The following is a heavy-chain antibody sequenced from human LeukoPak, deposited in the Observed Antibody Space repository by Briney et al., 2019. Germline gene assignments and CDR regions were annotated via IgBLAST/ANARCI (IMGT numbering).Heavy chain of an antibody. J-gene: IGHJ4*02. V-gene: IGHV5-51*03. CDR1: GYSFTSYW. D-gene: IGHD3-22*01. CDR2: IYPGDSDT. Sequence: PGESLKISCKGSGYSFTSYWIGWVRQMPGKGLEWMGIIYPGDSDTRFSPSFQGQVTISADKSISTAYLQWSSLKASDTAMYYCARLQLYYYDSSGYYSPLDYWGQGTLVTVSS. CDR3: ARLQLYYYDSSGYYSPLDY.